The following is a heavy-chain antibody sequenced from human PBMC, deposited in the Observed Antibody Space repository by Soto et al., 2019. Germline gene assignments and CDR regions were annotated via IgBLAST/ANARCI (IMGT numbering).Heavy chain of an antibody. CDR2: ISAYNGNT. J-gene: IGHJ4*02. Sequence: QVQLVQSGAEVKKPGASVKVSCKASGYTFTSYGISWVRQAPGQGLEWMGWISAYNGNTNYAQKLQGRVTMTTDTSTSTAYKELRSLRSDDTAVYYCARVRPSDYDFWSGMGYWGQGTLVTVSS. CDR1: GYTFTSYG. D-gene: IGHD3-3*01. CDR3: ARVRPSDYDFWSGMGY. V-gene: IGHV1-18*01.